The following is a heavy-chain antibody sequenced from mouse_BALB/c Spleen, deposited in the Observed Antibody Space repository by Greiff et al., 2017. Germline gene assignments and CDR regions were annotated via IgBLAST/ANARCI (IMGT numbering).Heavy chain of an antibody. J-gene: IGHJ3*01. CDR2: ISSGSSTI. Sequence: EVMLVESGGGLVQPGGSRKLSCAASGFTFSSFGMHWVRQAPEKGLEWVAYISSGSSTIYYADTVKGRFTISRDNPKNTLFLQMTSLRSEDTAMYYCARSLGSWFAYWGQGTLVTVSA. D-gene: IGHD4-1*01. CDR3: ARSLGSWFAY. V-gene: IGHV5-17*02. CDR1: GFTFSSFG.